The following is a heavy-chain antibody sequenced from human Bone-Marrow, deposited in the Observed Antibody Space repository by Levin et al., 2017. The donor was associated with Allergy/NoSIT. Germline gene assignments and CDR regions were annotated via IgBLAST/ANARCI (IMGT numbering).Heavy chain of an antibody. J-gene: IGHJ4*02. CDR1: GGSISSSNW. V-gene: IGHV4-4*02. CDR3: ARGWVAAAGGYFDY. CDR2: IYHSGST. D-gene: IGHD6-13*01. Sequence: GSLRLSCAVSGGSISSSNWWSWVRQPPGKGLEWIGEIYHSGSTNYNPSLKSRVTISVDKSKNQFSLKLSSVTAADTAVYYCARGWVAAAGGYFDYWGQGTLVTVSS.